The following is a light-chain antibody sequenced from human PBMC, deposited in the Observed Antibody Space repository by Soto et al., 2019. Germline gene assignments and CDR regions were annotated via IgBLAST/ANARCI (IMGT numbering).Light chain of an antibody. J-gene: IGKJ1*01. CDR3: QQYNNWPPTWT. CDR2: GAS. V-gene: IGKV3-15*01. Sequence: EIVMTQSPATLSVSPGEGATFSCRASQSVSSKLAWYQQKPGQAPRLLIYGASTRATGIPARFSGSGSGTEFTLTISSLQSEDFAVYYCQQYNNWPPTWTFGQGTKVDIK. CDR1: QSVSSK.